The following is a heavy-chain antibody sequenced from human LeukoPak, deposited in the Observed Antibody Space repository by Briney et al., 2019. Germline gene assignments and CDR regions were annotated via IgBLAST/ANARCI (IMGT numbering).Heavy chain of an antibody. J-gene: IGHJ4*02. D-gene: IGHD4-11*01. CDR2: WSDGTEK. CDR3: AKDAQRGFDYSNSLEY. CDR1: GFTYSHYG. V-gene: IGHV3-33*06. Sequence: GGSLRLSCAASGFTYSHYGMHWVRQAPGKGLEWVAVWSDGTEKYYSDAVKGRFTISRDNSRNTLHLQMNSLRGEDTAVYYCAKDAQRGFDYSNSLEYGGRGTLVTVSS.